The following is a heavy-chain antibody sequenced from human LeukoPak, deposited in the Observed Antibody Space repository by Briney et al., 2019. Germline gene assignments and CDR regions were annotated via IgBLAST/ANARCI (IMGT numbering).Heavy chain of an antibody. CDR1: GFTFSSYA. D-gene: IGHD5-18*01. CDR3: AKVIDSYGQGDI. Sequence: GWSLRLSCTASGFTFSSYAMTWVRQAPGKGLEWVSGISISGASTYYADSVKGRFTISRDNSKNTLYLQMNSLRAEDTAVYYCAKVIDSYGQGDIWGQGTMVTVSS. J-gene: IGHJ3*02. V-gene: IGHV3-23*01. CDR2: ISISGAST.